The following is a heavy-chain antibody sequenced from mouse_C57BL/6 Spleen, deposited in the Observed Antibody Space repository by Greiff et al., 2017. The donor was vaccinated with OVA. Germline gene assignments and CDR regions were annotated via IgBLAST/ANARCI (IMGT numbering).Heavy chain of an antibody. CDR3: ARSGDYDGGDY. CDR1: GYTFTSYW. D-gene: IGHD2-4*01. Sequence: VQLQQPGAELVKPGASVKLSCKASGYTFTSYWMQWVKQRPGQGLEWIGEIDPSDSYTNYNQKFKGKATLTVDTSSRTAYMQLSSLTSEDSAVYYCARSGDYDGGDYWGQGTTLTVSS. V-gene: IGHV1-50*01. J-gene: IGHJ2*01. CDR2: IDPSDSYT.